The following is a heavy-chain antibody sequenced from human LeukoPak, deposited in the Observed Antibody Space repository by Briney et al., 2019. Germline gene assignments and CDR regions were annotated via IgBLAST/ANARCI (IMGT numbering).Heavy chain of an antibody. J-gene: IGHJ4*02. D-gene: IGHD3-10*01. V-gene: IGHV4-34*01. CDR1: GGSFSGYY. CDR2: IYYSGST. CDR3: ARHLAYGSGSYEDY. Sequence: SETLSLTCAVYGGSFSGYYWSWIRQPPGKGLEWVGTIYYSGSTYYNPSLKSRVTISVDTSKNQFSLKLSSVTAADTAVYYCARHLAYGSGSYEDYWGQGTLVTVSS.